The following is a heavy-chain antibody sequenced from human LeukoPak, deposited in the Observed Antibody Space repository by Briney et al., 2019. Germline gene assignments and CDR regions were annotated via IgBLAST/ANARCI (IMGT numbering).Heavy chain of an antibody. CDR2: IHHSGSS. CDR3: ARGNRYSSSPSAD. CDR1: GGSISSSSYY. D-gene: IGHD6-6*01. J-gene: IGHJ4*02. Sequence: SETLSLTCTVSGGSISSSSYYWGWIRQLPGRGLEWIGEIHHSGSSTYNPSLKSRVTMSVDTSKNQFFLKLISVTAADTAVYYCARGNRYSSSPSADWGQGTQVTVSS. V-gene: IGHV4-39*07.